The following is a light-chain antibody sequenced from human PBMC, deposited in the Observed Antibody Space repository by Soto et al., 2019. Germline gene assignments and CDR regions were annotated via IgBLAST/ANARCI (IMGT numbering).Light chain of an antibody. V-gene: IGKV3-11*01. CDR3: PTRIYCLPL. CDR2: DAS. CDR1: QSVSSY. J-gene: IGKJ1*01. Sequence: ENVLTHAPASLSVSPGDRATLSCRASQSVSSYLAWYQQKPGQAPRLVIYDASKRATGIPARLSGSGSGSVLTLTVSSLEPEFFFVYSSPTRIYCLPLFG.